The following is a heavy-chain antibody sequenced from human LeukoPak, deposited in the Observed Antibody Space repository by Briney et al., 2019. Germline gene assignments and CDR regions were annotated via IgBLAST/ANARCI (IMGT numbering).Heavy chain of an antibody. Sequence: SETLSLTCTVSGGSISSYYWSWIRQPAGKGLEWIGRIYTSGSTNYNASLKSRVSMSVDTSKNQFSLKLSSVTAADTAVYYCARGPGYGGKWGDYYYYYYMDVWGKGTTVTVSS. J-gene: IGHJ6*03. D-gene: IGHD4-23*01. CDR3: ARGPGYGGKWGDYYYYYYMDV. CDR2: IYTSGST. V-gene: IGHV4-4*07. CDR1: GGSISSYY.